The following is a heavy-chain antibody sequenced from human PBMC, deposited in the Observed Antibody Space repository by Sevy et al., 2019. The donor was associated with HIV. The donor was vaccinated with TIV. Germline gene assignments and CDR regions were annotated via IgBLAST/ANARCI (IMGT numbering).Heavy chain of an antibody. CDR3: TTLGFPNWGSEAFDF. CDR1: GFTFSIIY. J-gene: IGHJ3*01. D-gene: IGHD3-16*01. V-gene: IGHV3-15*01. Sequence: GGSLRLSCAASGFTFSIIYMNWVRQSPGKGLEWVGRMKSKTDGGTTEYAAPVKDRFTMSRDDSKNTLYLQMNSLKADGTAVYYCTTLGFPNWGSEAFDFWGQGTMVTVSS. CDR2: MKSKTDGGTT.